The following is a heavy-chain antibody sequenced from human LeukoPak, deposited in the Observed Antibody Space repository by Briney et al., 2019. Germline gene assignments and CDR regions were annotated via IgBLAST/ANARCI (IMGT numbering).Heavy chain of an antibody. CDR1: GFTFSSYG. CDR2: IRYDGGNK. Sequence: GGSLRLSCAASGFTFSSYGMHWVRQAPGKGLEWVAFIRYDGGNKYYADSVKGRFTISRDNSKNTLYLQMNSLRAEDTAVYYCAKDRVSDYYDSSGYFDYWGQGTLVTVSS. V-gene: IGHV3-30*02. CDR3: AKDRVSDYYDSSGYFDY. J-gene: IGHJ4*02. D-gene: IGHD3-22*01.